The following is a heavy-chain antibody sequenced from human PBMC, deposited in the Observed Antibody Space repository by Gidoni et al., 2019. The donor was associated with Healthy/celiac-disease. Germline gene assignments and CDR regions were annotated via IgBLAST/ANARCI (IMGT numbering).Heavy chain of an antibody. J-gene: IGHJ6*02. CDR1: GYTFTGYY. V-gene: IGHV1-2*04. CDR2: INPNSGGT. D-gene: IGHD3-10*01. CDR3: AREGAGAGFGVHYYGMDV. Sequence: QVQLVQSGAEVKKPGASVKVSCQASGYTFTGYYMHWVRQAPGQGLEWMGWINPNSGGTNYAQKFQGWVTMTRDTSISTAYMELSRLRSGDTAVYYGAREGAGAGFGVHYYGMDVWGQGTTVTVSS.